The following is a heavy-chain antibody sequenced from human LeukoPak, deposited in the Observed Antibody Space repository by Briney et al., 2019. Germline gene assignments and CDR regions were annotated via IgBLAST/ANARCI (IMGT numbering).Heavy chain of an antibody. Sequence: GASVKVSCKASGYTFTGYYMHWVRQAPGQGLEWMGWINPNSGGTNYAQKFQGRVTMTRDTSISTAYMALSRLRSDDTAVYYCARAGYYGSGRTTNYYYYYMDVWGKGTTVTISS. V-gene: IGHV1-2*02. D-gene: IGHD3-10*01. CDR2: INPNSGGT. CDR3: ARAGYYGSGRTTNYYYYYMDV. J-gene: IGHJ6*03. CDR1: GYTFTGYY.